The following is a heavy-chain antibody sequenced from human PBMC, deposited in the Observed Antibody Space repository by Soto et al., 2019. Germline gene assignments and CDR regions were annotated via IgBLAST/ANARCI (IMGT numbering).Heavy chain of an antibody. J-gene: IGHJ1*01. D-gene: IGHD6-13*01. CDR2: IYYSGST. Sequence: PSETLSLTCTVSGGSISSSSYYWGWIRQPPGKGLEWIGSIYYSGSTYYNPSLKSRVTTSVDTSKNQFSLKLSSVTAADTAVYYCARHHLILTIAAAGTGRNLQHWGKGTLGTASS. CDR1: GGSISSSSYY. CDR3: ARHHLILTIAAAGTGRNLQH. V-gene: IGHV4-39*01.